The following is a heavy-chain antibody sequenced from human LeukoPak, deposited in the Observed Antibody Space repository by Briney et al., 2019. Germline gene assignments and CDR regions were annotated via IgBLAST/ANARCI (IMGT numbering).Heavy chain of an antibody. CDR3: AKASFPYWNDSAFDI. V-gene: IGHV1-18*01. CDR2: ISIFNDYT. D-gene: IGHD1-1*01. Sequence: ASVKVSCKASGYRFNNFGITWVRQAPGQGLEWMGWISIFNDYTDYTERLQGRVTLTADTSTNTAYLELRNLRSDDTAVYYCAKASFPYWNDSAFDIWGQGTMVTVSS. CDR1: GYRFNNFG. J-gene: IGHJ3*02.